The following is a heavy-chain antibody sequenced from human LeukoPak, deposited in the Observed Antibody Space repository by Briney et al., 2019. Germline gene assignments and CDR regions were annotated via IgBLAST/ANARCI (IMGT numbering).Heavy chain of an antibody. CDR1: GFTFSSYA. D-gene: IGHD3-9*01. Sequence: PGGSLRLSCAASGFTFSSYAMSWVRQSPGKGLEWFSAISGSGGSTYYADSVKGRFTISRDNSKNTLYLQMNSLRAEDTAVYYCAKDPYDTPYYFDYWGQGTLVTVSS. V-gene: IGHV3-23*01. CDR3: AKDPYDTPYYFDY. CDR2: ISGSGGST. J-gene: IGHJ4*02.